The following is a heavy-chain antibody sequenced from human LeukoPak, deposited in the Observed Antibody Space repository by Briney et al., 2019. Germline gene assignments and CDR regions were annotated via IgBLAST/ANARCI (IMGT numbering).Heavy chain of an antibody. D-gene: IGHD7-27*01. V-gene: IGHV3-23*01. CDR2: ISAGGDGT. J-gene: IGHJ4*02. CDR3: TKRGRDWGPFDY. CDR1: GFIFDIYA. Sequence: GGSLRLSCVASGFIFDIYAMSWVRQSPGKGLQWVSSISAGGDGTYYPDSVKGRFIISRDNSKNTLYLEMDSPRDEDTAVYYCTKRGRDWGPFDYWGQGTLVTVSS.